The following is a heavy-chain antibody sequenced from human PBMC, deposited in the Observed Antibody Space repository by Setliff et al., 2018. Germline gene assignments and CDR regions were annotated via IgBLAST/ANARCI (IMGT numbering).Heavy chain of an antibody. CDR3: ARASRFGTIVYKGYYYMDV. J-gene: IGHJ6*03. V-gene: IGHV7-4-1*02. Sequence: GASVKVSCKTSGYTFTTYAISWMRQAPGQGLEWMGWINTNTGNPSYAQDFTGRFVFSLDTSVSTAYLQISSLEAEDTAVYYCARASRFGTIVYKGYYYMDVWGKGTTVTV. D-gene: IGHD3-10*01. CDR2: INTNTGNP. CDR1: GYTFTTYA.